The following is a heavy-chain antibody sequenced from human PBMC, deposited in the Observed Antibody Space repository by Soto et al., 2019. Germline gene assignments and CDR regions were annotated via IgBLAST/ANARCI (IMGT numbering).Heavy chain of an antibody. CDR3: ARRQWLVGGYYYGMDV. D-gene: IGHD6-19*01. Sequence: QVQLVQSGAEVKKPGASVKVSCKASGYTFTSYGISWVRQAPGQGLEWMGWTSAYNGNTNYAQKLQGRVTMTTDTSTTTAYMERRSLTSDAPAVYYCARRQWLVGGYYYGMDVWGQGTTVTVSS. V-gene: IGHV1-18*01. CDR2: TSAYNGNT. CDR1: GYTFTSYG. J-gene: IGHJ6*02.